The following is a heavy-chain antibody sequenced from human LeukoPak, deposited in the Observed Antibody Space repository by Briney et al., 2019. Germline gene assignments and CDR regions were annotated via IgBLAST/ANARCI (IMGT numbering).Heavy chain of an antibody. CDR1: GFTFGDYA. Sequence: GGSLRLSCTASGFTFGDYAMSWVRQAPGKGLEWVGFIRSKAYGGTTEYAASVKGRFTISRDDSKSIAYLQMDSLKTEDTAVYYCTRDGPRGEQYYYYYMDVWGKGTTVTVSS. J-gene: IGHJ6*03. V-gene: IGHV3-49*04. CDR3: TRDGPRGEQYYYYYMDV. CDR2: IRSKAYGGTT.